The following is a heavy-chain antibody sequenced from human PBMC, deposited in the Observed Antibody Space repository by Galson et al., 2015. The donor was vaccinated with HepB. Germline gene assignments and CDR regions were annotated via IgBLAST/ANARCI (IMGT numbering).Heavy chain of an antibody. Sequence: LSLTCSVSHGSIHNYYWSWIRQSPGNRLEWIGYIYYNGDTTYNPSLGYRVGMSVDTSVNQVSLWLTSVTAADTAVYYCARHPGRGSVGYAFDLWGQGTLVTVSA. V-gene: IGHV4-59*08. CDR3: ARHPGRGSVGYAFDL. D-gene: IGHD2-2*01. CDR1: HGSIHNYY. J-gene: IGHJ4*02. CDR2: IYYNGDT.